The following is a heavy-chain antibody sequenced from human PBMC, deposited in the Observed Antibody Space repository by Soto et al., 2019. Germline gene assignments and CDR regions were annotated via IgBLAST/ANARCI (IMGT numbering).Heavy chain of an antibody. V-gene: IGHV4-30-4*01. Sequence: PSETLSLTCTVSGGSISSGYYYWSWIRQPPGKGLEWIGYIYYSGSTYYNPSLKSRVTISVDTSKNQFSLKLSSVTAADTAVYYCARVYYDSSGYYFRYFDYWGQGTLVTVSS. CDR3: ARVYYDSSGYYFRYFDY. D-gene: IGHD3-22*01. CDR2: IYYSGST. CDR1: GGSISSGYYY. J-gene: IGHJ4*02.